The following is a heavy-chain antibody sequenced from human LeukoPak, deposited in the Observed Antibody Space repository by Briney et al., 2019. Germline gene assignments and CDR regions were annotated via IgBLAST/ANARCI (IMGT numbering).Heavy chain of an antibody. Sequence: SQTLSLTCTVSGGSISSGDYYWSWIRQPPGKGLEWIGYIYYSGSTYYNPSLKSRVTISVDTSKSQFSLKLSSVTAADTAVYYCARGDSRDSGYDRSSWFDPWGQGTLVIVSS. CDR3: ARGDSRDSGYDRSSWFDP. V-gene: IGHV4-30-4*01. CDR1: GGSISSGDYY. CDR2: IYYSGST. D-gene: IGHD5-12*01. J-gene: IGHJ5*02.